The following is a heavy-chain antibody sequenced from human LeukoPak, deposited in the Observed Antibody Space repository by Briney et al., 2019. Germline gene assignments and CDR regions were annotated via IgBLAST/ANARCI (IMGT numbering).Heavy chain of an antibody. CDR2: IKEDGSEK. CDR3: ARTMVRGVIIKYYFDY. V-gene: IGHV3-7*01. J-gene: IGHJ4*02. CDR1: GFTFSSYW. D-gene: IGHD3-10*01. Sequence: GGSLRLSCAASGFTFSSYWMSWVRQAPGKGLEWVANIKEDGSEKYYADSVKGRFTISRDNAKNSLYLQMNSLRAEDTAVYYCARTMVRGVIIKYYFDYWGQGTLVTVSS.